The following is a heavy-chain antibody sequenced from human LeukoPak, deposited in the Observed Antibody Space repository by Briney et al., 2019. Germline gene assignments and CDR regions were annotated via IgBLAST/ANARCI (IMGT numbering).Heavy chain of an antibody. CDR2: ISGSGGST. J-gene: IGHJ3*02. Sequence: PGGSLRLSCAASGFTFSSYAMSWVRQAPGKGLEWVSAISGSGGSTYYADSVKGRFTISRDNAKNSLYLQMNSLRAEDTAVYYCARDGNWNDPTGAFDIWGQGTMVTVSS. V-gene: IGHV3-23*01. CDR1: GFTFSSYA. D-gene: IGHD1-1*01. CDR3: ARDGNWNDPTGAFDI.